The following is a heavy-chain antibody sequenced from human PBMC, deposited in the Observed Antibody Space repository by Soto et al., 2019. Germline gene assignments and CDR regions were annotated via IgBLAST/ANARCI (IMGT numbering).Heavy chain of an antibody. Sequence: PSETLSLSCTVSGGSISSYYWSWIRQPPGKGLEWIGYIYCSGSTNYNPSLKSRVTISVDTSKNQFSLKLSSVTAADTAVYYCARQQWLVLNAFDIWGQGTMVTVSS. J-gene: IGHJ3*02. CDR1: GGSISSYY. D-gene: IGHD6-19*01. V-gene: IGHV4-59*01. CDR2: IYCSGST. CDR3: ARQQWLVLNAFDI.